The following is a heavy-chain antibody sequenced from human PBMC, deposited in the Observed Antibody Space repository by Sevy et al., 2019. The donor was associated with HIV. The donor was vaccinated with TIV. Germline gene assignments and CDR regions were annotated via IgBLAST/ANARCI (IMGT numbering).Heavy chain of an antibody. J-gene: IGHJ6*02. CDR3: AREGSYGDYMLSYYYGMDV. CDR2: IYQDGSEK. D-gene: IGHD4-17*01. CDR1: GFSFRSYW. Sequence: GGYLRLSCAASGFSFRSYWMTWVRQAPGKGLEWVASIYQDGSEKYYLDSVKGRFTVSRDNAKNSLLLQMNSLRVEDTAVYYCAREGSYGDYMLSYYYGMDVWGHGTTVTVSS. V-gene: IGHV3-7*01.